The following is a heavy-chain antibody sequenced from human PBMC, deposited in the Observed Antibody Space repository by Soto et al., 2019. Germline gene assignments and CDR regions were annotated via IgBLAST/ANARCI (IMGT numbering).Heavy chain of an antibody. CDR1: VFSLSTSGVG. J-gene: IGHJ5*02. D-gene: IGHD4-17*01. Sequence: SGPTLVNPTQTLTLTCTFSVFSLSTSGVGVGWIRQPPGKALEWLALIYWDDDKRYSPSLKSRLTITKDTSKNQVVLTMTNMDPVDTATYYCAHRRGYDYGDYPWFDPWGQGTLVTVSS. V-gene: IGHV2-5*02. CDR3: AHRRGYDYGDYPWFDP. CDR2: IYWDDDK.